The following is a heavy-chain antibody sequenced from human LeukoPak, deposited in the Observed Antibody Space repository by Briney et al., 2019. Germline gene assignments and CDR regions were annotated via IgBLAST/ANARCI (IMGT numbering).Heavy chain of an antibody. CDR3: AKDHDYYDSSGSTKGGFDY. CDR1: GFTFSSYA. V-gene: IGHV3-23*01. D-gene: IGHD3-22*01. J-gene: IGHJ4*02. CDR2: ISGSGGST. Sequence: GGSLRLSCAASGFTFSSYAMSWVRQAPGKGLEWVSAISGSGGSTYYADSVKGRFTISTDNSKNTLYLQMNSLRAEDTAVYYCAKDHDYYDSSGSTKGGFDYWGQGTLVTVSS.